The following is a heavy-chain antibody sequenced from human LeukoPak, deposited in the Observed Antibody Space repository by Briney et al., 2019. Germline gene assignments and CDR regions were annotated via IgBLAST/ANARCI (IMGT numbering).Heavy chain of an antibody. CDR1: GVMFPSYW. D-gene: IGHD3-10*01. V-gene: IGHV3-7*04. CDR2: IKQDGSEK. Sequence: GGSLRLSCAASGVMFPSYWMTWVRQAPGKGLEWVTNIKQDGSEKYYVDSVKGRFTISRDNAKNSVYLQMNSLRAEDTAVYYCARRHHFGFLDSWGQGTLVTVSS. CDR3: ARRHHFGFLDS. J-gene: IGHJ4*02.